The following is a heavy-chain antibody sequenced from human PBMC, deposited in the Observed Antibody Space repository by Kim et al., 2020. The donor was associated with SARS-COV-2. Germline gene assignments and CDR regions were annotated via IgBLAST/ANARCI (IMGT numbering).Heavy chain of an antibody. CDR1: GGSISSYY. CDR2: IYYSGST. CDR3: ARVWLGVDESYYFDY. J-gene: IGHJ4*02. D-gene: IGHD3-10*01. V-gene: IGHV4-59*01. Sequence: SETLSLTCTVSGGSISSYYWSWIRQPPGKGLEWIGYIYYSGSTNYNPSLKSRVTISVDTSKNQFSLKLSSVTAADTAVYYCARVWLGVDESYYFDYWGQGTLVTVSS.